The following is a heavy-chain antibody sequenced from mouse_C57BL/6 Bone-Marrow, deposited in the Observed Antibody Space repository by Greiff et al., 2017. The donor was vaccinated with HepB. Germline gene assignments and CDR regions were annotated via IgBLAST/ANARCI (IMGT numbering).Heavy chain of an antibody. Sequence: QVTLKESGPGILQSSQTLSLTCSFSGFSLSTSGMGVSWIRQPSGKGLEWLAHIYWDDDKRYNPSLKSRLTISKDTSRNQVFLKITSVDTADTATYYCARRGWITTVVAPYWYFDVWGTGTTVTVSS. V-gene: IGHV8-12*01. D-gene: IGHD1-1*01. CDR3: ARRGWITTVVAPYWYFDV. CDR1: GFSLSTSGMG. CDR2: IYWDDDK. J-gene: IGHJ1*03.